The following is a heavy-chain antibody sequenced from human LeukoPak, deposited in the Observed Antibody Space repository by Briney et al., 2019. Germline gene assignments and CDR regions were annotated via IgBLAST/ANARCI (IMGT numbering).Heavy chain of an antibody. Sequence: GGSLRLSCAASGFTFSSYSMTWVRQAPGKGLEWVSSISSSSSTIYYADSVNGRFTISRDNAKNSLYLQMNSLRAEDTAVYYCARDRAVAGPYYYGMDVWGQGTTVTVSS. CDR3: ARDRAVAGPYYYGMDV. J-gene: IGHJ6*02. V-gene: IGHV3-48*01. CDR2: ISSSSSTI. D-gene: IGHD6-19*01. CDR1: GFTFSSYS.